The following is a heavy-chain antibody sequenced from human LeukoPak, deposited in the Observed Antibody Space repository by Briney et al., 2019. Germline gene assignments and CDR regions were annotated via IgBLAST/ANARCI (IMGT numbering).Heavy chain of an antibody. CDR1: GGSISSSSYY. CDR2: IYYSGST. D-gene: IGHD3-9*01. J-gene: IGHJ4*02. V-gene: IGHV4-39*07. CDR3: ARSKDILTGYCFDY. Sequence: SETLSLTCTVSGGSISSSSYYWGWIRQPPGKGLEWIGSIYYSGSTYYNPSLKSRVTISVDTSKNQFSLKLRSVTAADTAVYYCARSKDILTGYCFDYWGQGTLVTVSS.